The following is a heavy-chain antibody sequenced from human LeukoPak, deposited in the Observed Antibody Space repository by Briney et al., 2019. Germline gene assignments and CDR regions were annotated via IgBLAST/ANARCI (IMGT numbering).Heavy chain of an antibody. J-gene: IGHJ6*03. CDR1: GGSFSGYY. V-gene: IGHV4-59*01. D-gene: IGHD5-18*01. Sequence: SETLSLTCAVYGGSFSGYYWSWIRQPPGKGLEWIGYIYCSGSTNYNPSLKSRVTISVDTSKNQFSLKLSSVTAADTAVYYCAREGGYSYGYRDYYYYMDVWGKGTTVTVSS. CDR3: AREGGYSYGYRDYYYYMDV. CDR2: IYCSGST.